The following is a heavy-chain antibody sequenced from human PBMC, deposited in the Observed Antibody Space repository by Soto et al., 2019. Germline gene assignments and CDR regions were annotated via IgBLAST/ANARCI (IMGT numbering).Heavy chain of an antibody. CDR1: GGSISSGGYY. CDR3: ARDYYDSSGYYRGWFDP. CDR2: IYYSGST. D-gene: IGHD3-22*01. V-gene: IGHV4-31*03. J-gene: IGHJ5*02. Sequence: SETLSLTCTVSGGSISSGGYYWSWIRQHPGKGLEWIGYIYYSGSTYYNPSLKSRVTISVDTSKNQFSLKLSSVTAADTAVYYCARDYYDSSGYYRGWFDPWGQGTLVTVSS.